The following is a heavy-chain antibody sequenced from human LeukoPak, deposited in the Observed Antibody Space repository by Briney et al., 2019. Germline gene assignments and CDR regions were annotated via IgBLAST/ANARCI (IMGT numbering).Heavy chain of an antibody. D-gene: IGHD4-17*01. Sequence: GGSLRLSCAASGLTFSSYSMNWVRQAPGKGLEWVSYISSSSTIYYADSVKGRFTISRDNAKNSLYLQMNSLRDEDTAVYYCARSHDYGDRNFDYWGQGTLVTVSS. CDR1: GLTFSSYS. CDR3: ARSHDYGDRNFDY. J-gene: IGHJ4*02. CDR2: ISSSSTI. V-gene: IGHV3-48*02.